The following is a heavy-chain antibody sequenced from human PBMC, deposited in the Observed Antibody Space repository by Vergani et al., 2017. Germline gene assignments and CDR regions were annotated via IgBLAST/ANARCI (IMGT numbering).Heavy chain of an antibody. CDR3: ARFVVAADYFDY. J-gene: IGHJ4*02. V-gene: IGHV4-30-2*01. CDR2: IYHSGST. Sequence: QLQLQESGSGLVKPSQILSLTCAISGVSISSVGHSWSWIRQPPGKGLEWIGYIYHSGSTYYNPSLRSRVTISVNRSKNRFSLKLSPVTAADTAVYYCARFVVAADYFDYWGQGTLVTVSS. CDR1: GVSISSVGHS. D-gene: IGHD2-15*01.